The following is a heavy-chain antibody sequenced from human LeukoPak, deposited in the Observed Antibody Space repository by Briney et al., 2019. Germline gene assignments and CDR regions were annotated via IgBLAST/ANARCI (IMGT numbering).Heavy chain of an antibody. V-gene: IGHV4-59*01. CDR3: AGGFDSHPDY. D-gene: IGHD3-16*01. Sequence: KSSETLSLTYTVSGGSISSYYWSWIRQSPGKGLEWIGYIFYSGSTNYNPSLKSRVTISIDTSKNHFSLKLSSVTAAHPAVYYCAGGFDSHPDYWGQGTLVTVSS. J-gene: IGHJ4*02. CDR2: IFYSGST. CDR1: GGSISSYY.